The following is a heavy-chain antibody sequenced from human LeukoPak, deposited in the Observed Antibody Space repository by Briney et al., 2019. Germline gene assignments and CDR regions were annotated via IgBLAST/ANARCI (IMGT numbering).Heavy chain of an antibody. CDR2: VSGSGGTT. CDR3: ARDSSGWHSPFDY. V-gene: IGHV3-23*01. Sequence: PGGSLRLSCAASGFTFSSYVMSWVRQAPGKGLEWVSTVSGSGGTTYYAGSVKGRFTISRDNSKNTLYLQMNSLRVEDTAVYYCARDSSGWHSPFDYWGQGTLVTVSS. D-gene: IGHD6-19*01. J-gene: IGHJ4*02. CDR1: GFTFSSYV.